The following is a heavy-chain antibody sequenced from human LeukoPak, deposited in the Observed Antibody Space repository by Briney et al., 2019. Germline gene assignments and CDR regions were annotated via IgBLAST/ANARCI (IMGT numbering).Heavy chain of an antibody. V-gene: IGHV3-73*01. CDR1: GFTFSAST. Sequence: GGSLKLSCAASGFTFSASTMHWVRQASGKGLEWVGRIRSKANSYATAYAASVKGRFTISRDDSKNTAYLQMNSLETEDTAVYYCATVDTTMVWGQGTLVTVSS. D-gene: IGHD5-18*01. CDR2: IRSKANSYAT. CDR3: ATVDTTMV. J-gene: IGHJ4*02.